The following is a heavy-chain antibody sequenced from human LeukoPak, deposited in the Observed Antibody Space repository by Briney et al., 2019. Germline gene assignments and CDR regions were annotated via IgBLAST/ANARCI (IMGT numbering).Heavy chain of an antibody. CDR1: GGSISSSSYY. V-gene: IGHV4-39*07. CDR2: IYYSGST. CDR3: ARSIAARPNYFDY. D-gene: IGHD6-6*01. Sequence: SETLSLTCSVSGGSISSSSYYWGWIRQPPGKRLEWIGSIYYSGSTYYNPSLKSRVTISVDTSKNQFSLKLSSVTAADTAVYYCARSIAARPNYFDYWGQGTLVTVSS. J-gene: IGHJ4*02.